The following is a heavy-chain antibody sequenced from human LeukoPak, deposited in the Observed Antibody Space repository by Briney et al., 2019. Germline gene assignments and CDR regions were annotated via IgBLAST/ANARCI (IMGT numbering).Heavy chain of an antibody. CDR2: IYYSGST. D-gene: IGHD3-10*01. CDR3: ARQITMVRGVMLKGWFDP. Sequence: PSQTLSLTCTVSGGSISSGGYYWSWIRQHLGKGLEWIGYIYYSGSTYYNPSLKSRVTISVDTSKNQFSLKLSSVTAADTAVYYCARQITMVRGVMLKGWFDPWGQGTLVTVSS. V-gene: IGHV4-31*03. CDR1: GGSISSGGYY. J-gene: IGHJ5*02.